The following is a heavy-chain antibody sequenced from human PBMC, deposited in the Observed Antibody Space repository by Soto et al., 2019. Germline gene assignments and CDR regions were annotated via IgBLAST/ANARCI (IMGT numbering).Heavy chain of an antibody. CDR3: ACLNFDFWSGYSHYAEYFQH. D-gene: IGHD3-3*01. CDR2: IYYSGST. Sequence: SETLSLTCTVSGGSITSYYWSWIRQPPGKGLEWIGYIYYSGSTNYNPSLKSRVTISVDTSKNQFSLKLSSVTAADTAVYYCACLNFDFWSGYSHYAEYFQHWGQGTQVTVSS. J-gene: IGHJ1*01. V-gene: IGHV4-59*01. CDR1: GGSITSYY.